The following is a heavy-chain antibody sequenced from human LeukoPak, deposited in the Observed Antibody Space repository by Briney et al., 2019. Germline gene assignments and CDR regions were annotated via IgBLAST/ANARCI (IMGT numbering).Heavy chain of an antibody. D-gene: IGHD1-26*01. CDR1: GGSISSYY. CDR3: ARDSIVGATTDY. V-gene: IGHV4-59*12. J-gene: IGHJ4*02. CDR2: IYYSGST. Sequence: SETLSLTCTVSGGSISSYYWSWIRQPPGKGLEWIGYIYYSGSTYYNPSLKSRVTISVDTSKNQFSLKLSSVTAADTAVYYCARDSIVGATTDYWGQGTLVTVSS.